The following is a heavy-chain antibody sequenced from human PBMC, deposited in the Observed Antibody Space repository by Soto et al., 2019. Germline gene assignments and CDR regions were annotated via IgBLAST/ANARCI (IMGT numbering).Heavy chain of an antibody. CDR3: AKDKGPGPAVYYFDY. J-gene: IGHJ4*02. D-gene: IGHD6-19*01. Sequence: GGSLRLSCAASGFNFSSYAMHWVRQAPGKGLEWVAVISYDGGKKYYADSVKGRFTISRDNSKNTMYLEMNSLRGDDAAVYYCAKDKGPGPAVYYFDYWGQGTLVTVSS. CDR2: ISYDGGKK. CDR1: GFNFSSYA. V-gene: IGHV3-30*04.